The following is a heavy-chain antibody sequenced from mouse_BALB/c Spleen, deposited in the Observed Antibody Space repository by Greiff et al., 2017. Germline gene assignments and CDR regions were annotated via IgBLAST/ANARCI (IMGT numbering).Heavy chain of an antibody. J-gene: IGHJ3*01. CDR1: GYSITSDYA. CDR3: ARKNYGNYGAY. CDR2: ISYSGST. V-gene: IGHV3-2*02. Sequence: EVHLVESGPGLVKPSQSLSLTCTVTGYSITSDYAWNWIRQFPGNKLEWMGYISYSGSTSYNPSLKSRISITRDTSKNQFFLQLNSVTTEDTATYYCARKNYGNYGAYWGQGTLVTVSA. D-gene: IGHD2-1*01.